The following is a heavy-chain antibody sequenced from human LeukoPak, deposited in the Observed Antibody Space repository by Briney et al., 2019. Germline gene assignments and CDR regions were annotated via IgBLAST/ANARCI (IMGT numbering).Heavy chain of an antibody. Sequence: GAPLQISCQASGSIFTSYWIGWVRQLPGKGLEWRGIIYPGDSDTTYSPSFQGQVTIAADKSTSTAYLQWSSLKASDTAMYYCARQAYCGGDCYELDAFDIWGQGTMVTVSS. CDR1: GSIFTSYW. CDR3: ARQAYCGGDCYELDAFDI. V-gene: IGHV5-51*01. D-gene: IGHD2-21*02. CDR2: IYPGDSDT. J-gene: IGHJ3*02.